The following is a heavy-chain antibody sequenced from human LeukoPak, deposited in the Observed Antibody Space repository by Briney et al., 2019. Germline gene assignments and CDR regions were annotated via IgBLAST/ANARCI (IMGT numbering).Heavy chain of an antibody. CDR1: GFTFSSYS. CDR2: ISTSSSYI. Sequence: GGSLRLSCAASGFTFSSYSMNWVRQAPGKGLEWVSFISTSSSYIHNPDSVKGRFTISKANAENSLYLQMNSLRAEDTVVYYCARADIAAARIYYYMDVWGKGTTVTVSS. J-gene: IGHJ6*03. V-gene: IGHV3-21*01. D-gene: IGHD6-13*01. CDR3: ARADIAAARIYYYMDV.